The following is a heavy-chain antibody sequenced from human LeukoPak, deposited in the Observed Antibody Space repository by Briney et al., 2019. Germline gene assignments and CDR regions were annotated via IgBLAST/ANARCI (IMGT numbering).Heavy chain of an antibody. J-gene: IGHJ4*02. Sequence: GGSLRLSCAASGFTFSNYAMSWVRQAPGKGLEWISAVSGSGDRTYYAGSVKGRFTISRDNSKNIVYLRMNSLRAEDTAVYYCAKVREQWLGNGYFDYWGQGTLVTVSS. CDR1: GFTFSNYA. CDR2: VSGSGDRT. CDR3: AKVREQWLGNGYFDY. V-gene: IGHV3-23*01. D-gene: IGHD6-19*01.